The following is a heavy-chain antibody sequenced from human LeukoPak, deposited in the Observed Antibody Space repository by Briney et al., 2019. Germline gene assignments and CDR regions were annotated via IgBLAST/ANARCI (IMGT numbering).Heavy chain of an antibody. Sequence: ASVKVSCKASGYTFTGYYMHWVRQAPGQGLEWMGWINPNSGGTNYAQKFQGRVTMTRDTSISTAYMELSRLRSDDTAVYYCARHSSSWYTIEYWGQGTLDTVSS. CDR2: INPNSGGT. V-gene: IGHV1-2*02. CDR3: ARHSSSWYTIEY. D-gene: IGHD6-13*01. CDR1: GYTFTGYY. J-gene: IGHJ4*02.